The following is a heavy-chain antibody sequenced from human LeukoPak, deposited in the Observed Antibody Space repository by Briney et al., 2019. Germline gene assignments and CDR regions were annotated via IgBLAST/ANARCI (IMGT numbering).Heavy chain of an antibody. J-gene: IGHJ4*02. V-gene: IGHV3-30*03. Sequence: GGSLRLSCAASGFTFSSYGMHWVRQAPGKGLEWVAVISYDGSNKYYADSVKGRFTISRDNSKNTLYLQMNSLRAEDTAVYYCARDSSGYYSPIYYFDYWGQGTLVTVFS. D-gene: IGHD3-22*01. CDR1: GFTFSSYG. CDR2: ISYDGSNK. CDR3: ARDSSGYYSPIYYFDY.